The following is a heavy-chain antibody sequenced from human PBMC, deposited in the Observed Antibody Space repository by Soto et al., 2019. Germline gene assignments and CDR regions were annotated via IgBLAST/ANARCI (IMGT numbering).Heavy chain of an antibody. J-gene: IGHJ4*02. V-gene: IGHV4-31*03. CDR3: ARETPRLGYCSGGSCSHYFDY. CDR1: GGSISSGGYY. CDR2: IYYSGST. D-gene: IGHD2-15*01. Sequence: PSETLSLTCTVSGGSISSGGYYWSWIRQHPGKGLEWIGYIYYSGSTYYNPSLKSRVTISVDTSKNQFSLKLSSVTAADTAVYYCARETPRLGYCSGGSCSHYFDYWGQGTLVTVSS.